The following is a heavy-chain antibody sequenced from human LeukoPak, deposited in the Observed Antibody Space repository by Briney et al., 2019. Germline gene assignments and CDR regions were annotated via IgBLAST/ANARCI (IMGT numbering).Heavy chain of an antibody. J-gene: IGHJ3*02. CDR1: GFTFSSYA. Sequence: PGGSLRLSCAASGFTFSSYAMSWVRQAPGKGLEWVSSISSSRRYIYYADSVKGRFTISRDNAKNSLYLQMNSLRAEDTAVYYCARGSDILTGYPENAFDIWGQGTMVTVSS. V-gene: IGHV3-21*01. D-gene: IGHD3-9*01. CDR3: ARGSDILTGYPENAFDI. CDR2: ISSSRRYI.